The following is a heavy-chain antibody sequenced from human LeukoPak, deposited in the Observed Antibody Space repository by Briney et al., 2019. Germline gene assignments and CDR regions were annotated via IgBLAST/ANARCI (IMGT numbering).Heavy chain of an antibody. Sequence: PSQTLSLTCTVSGGSISSGSYYWSWIREPAGKGLEWIGRIYTSGSTNYNPSLKSRVTISVDTSKNQFSLKLSSVTAADTAVYYCARGAPVVLRFLEWLPNDAFDIWGQGTMVTVSS. CDR2: IYTSGST. D-gene: IGHD3-3*01. CDR1: GGSISSGSYY. CDR3: ARGAPVVLRFLEWLPNDAFDI. V-gene: IGHV4-61*02. J-gene: IGHJ3*02.